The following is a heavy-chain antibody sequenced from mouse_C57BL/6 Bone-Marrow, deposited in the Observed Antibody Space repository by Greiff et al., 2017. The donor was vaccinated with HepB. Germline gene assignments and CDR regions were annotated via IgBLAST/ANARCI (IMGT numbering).Heavy chain of an antibody. J-gene: IGHJ4*01. Sequence: QVQLKQSGAELARPGASVKLSCTASGYTFTSYGISWVKQRTGQGLEWIGEIYPRSGNTYYNEKFKGKATLTADKSSSTAYMELRSLTSEDAAVYFWARRGGGLRRGYAMDYWGQGTSVTVSS. CDR1: GYTFTSYG. D-gene: IGHD2-4*01. V-gene: IGHV1-81*01. CDR3: ARRGGGLRRGYAMDY. CDR2: IYPRSGNT.